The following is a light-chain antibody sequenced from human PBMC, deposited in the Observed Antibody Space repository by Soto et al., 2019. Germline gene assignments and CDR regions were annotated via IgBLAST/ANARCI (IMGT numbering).Light chain of an antibody. CDR3: QQRSNWPPIT. J-gene: IGKJ5*01. CDR1: QSVNSH. V-gene: IGKV3-11*01. CDR2: DAS. Sequence: EIVMTQSPATLSVSPWERATLSCRASQSVNSHLAWYQQKPGQAPRLLIYDASNRATGIPARFSGSGSGTDFTLTISSLEPEDFAVYYCQQRSNWPPITFGQGTRLEIK.